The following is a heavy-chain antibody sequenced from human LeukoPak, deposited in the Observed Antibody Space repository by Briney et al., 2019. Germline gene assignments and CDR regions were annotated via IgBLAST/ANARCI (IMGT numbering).Heavy chain of an antibody. CDR2: INNDGSST. V-gene: IGHV3-74*01. Sequence: PGGSLRLSCAASGFTFSTYRMHWVRQGPGKGLVWVSRINNDGSSTNYADSVKGRFTISRDNAKNPLYLQMNSLRAEDTAVYYCVRDEEWLVGNSWGQGTLVTVSS. CDR1: GFTFSTYR. D-gene: IGHD6-19*01. CDR3: VRDEEWLVGNS. J-gene: IGHJ4*02.